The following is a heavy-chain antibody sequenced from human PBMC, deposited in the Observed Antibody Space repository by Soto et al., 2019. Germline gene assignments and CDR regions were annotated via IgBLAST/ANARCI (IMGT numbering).Heavy chain of an antibody. CDR3: ARAVGYCSSTSCDRPFRP. CDR1: GGSFSGYY. Sequence: QVQLQQWGAGLLKPSETLSLTCAVYGGSFSGYYWSWIRQPPGKGLEWIGEINHSGSTNYNPSLKRRFTISVDQSKNQFSLKLSSVTAADTAVYYCARAVGYCSSTSCDRPFRPWGQGTLVTVSS. D-gene: IGHD2-2*01. CDR2: INHSGST. J-gene: IGHJ5*02. V-gene: IGHV4-34*01.